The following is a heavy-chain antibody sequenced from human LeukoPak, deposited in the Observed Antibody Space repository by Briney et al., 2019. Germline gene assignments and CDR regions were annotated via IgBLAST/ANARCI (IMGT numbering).Heavy chain of an antibody. CDR1: GFTFSSYG. D-gene: IGHD3-10*01. Sequence: PGRSLRLSCAASGFTFSSYGIHWVRQAPGKGLEWVAFISYDGSTKYYADSVEGRFTISRDNSKNTLYLQMNSLRAEDTAVYYCARDAAGGFDYWGQGTLVTVSS. J-gene: IGHJ4*02. CDR3: ARDAAGGFDY. V-gene: IGHV3-30*03. CDR2: ISYDGSTK.